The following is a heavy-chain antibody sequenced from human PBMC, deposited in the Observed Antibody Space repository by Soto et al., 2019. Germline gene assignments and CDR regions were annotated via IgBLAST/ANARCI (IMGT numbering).Heavy chain of an antibody. CDR2: IYYDGNT. V-gene: IGHV4-39*01. CDR3: ARSSITPRLFMYPFDY. CDR1: GGSSISSSHY. D-gene: IGHD6-6*01. Sequence: SETHSLTSTVSGGSSISSSHYWGWIRKPPGKGLECIGNIYYDGNTYYNPSLKSRVTISLDTSKNQFSLRLNSVTAADTAVYYCARSSITPRLFMYPFDYWGQGTLVTVSS. J-gene: IGHJ4*02.